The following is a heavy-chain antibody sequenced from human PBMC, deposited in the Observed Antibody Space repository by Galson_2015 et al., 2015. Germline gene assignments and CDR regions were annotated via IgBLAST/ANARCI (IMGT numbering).Heavy chain of an antibody. CDR2: IYSGSST. V-gene: IGHV3-53*01. Sequence: SLRLSCAASGFSVSTYYMSWVRQAPGKGLEWVTLIYSGSSTSYADSVMGRFTISRDNSKNMLYLQMNSLRGEDTAVYYCARVAAQLPGHEGMDVWGPGTTVTVSS. J-gene: IGHJ6*02. CDR3: ARVAAQLPGHEGMDV. CDR1: GFSVSTYY. D-gene: IGHD2-15*01.